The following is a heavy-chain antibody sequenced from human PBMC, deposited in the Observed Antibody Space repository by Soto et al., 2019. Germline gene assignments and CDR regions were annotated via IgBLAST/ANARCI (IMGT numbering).Heavy chain of an antibody. Sequence: PGGSLRLSCAASGFSFSSYALSWGRRGPGKGLEWVSIISVSGANTYYADSVKGRFTIFRDNSKNTLYLQMNGLRAEDTAVYYCAKPDSSQSWGNAPDYWRQGTLVTVSS. CDR3: AKPDSSQSWGNAPDY. CDR2: ISVSGANT. D-gene: IGHD3-16*01. V-gene: IGHV3-23*01. CDR1: GFSFSSYA. J-gene: IGHJ4*02.